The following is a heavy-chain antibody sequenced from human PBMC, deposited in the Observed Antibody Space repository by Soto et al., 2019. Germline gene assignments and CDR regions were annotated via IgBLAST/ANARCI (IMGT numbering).Heavy chain of an antibody. V-gene: IGHV3-11*03. CDR1: GFTFSDYY. Sequence: GGSLRLSCAASGFTFSDYYMSWIRQAPGKGLEWVSYISSSSSYTNYADSVKGRFTISRDNAKNSLYLQMNSLRAEDTAVYYCASLGVAGLLIDYWGQGTLVTVSS. J-gene: IGHJ4*02. D-gene: IGHD6-19*01. CDR2: ISSSSSYT. CDR3: ASLGVAGLLIDY.